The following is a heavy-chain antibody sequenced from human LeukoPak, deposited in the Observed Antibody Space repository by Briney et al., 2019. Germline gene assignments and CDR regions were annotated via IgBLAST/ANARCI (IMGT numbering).Heavy chain of an antibody. J-gene: IGHJ4*02. CDR1: GGPFSGYY. Sequence: SETLSLTCAVYGGPFSGYYWSWIRQPPGKGLEWIGEINHSGSTNYNPSLKSRVTISVDTSKNQFSLKLSSVTAADTAVYYCARELRWYSYGSYFDYWGQGTLVTVSS. CDR3: ARELRWYSYGSYFDY. D-gene: IGHD5-18*01. V-gene: IGHV4-34*01. CDR2: INHSGST.